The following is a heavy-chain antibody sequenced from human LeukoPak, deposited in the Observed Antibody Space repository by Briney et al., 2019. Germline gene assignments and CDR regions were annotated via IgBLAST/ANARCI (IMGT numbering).Heavy chain of an antibody. CDR2: INHTGST. CDR1: GYSISSGYY. Sequence: PSESLSLSCTVSGYSISSGYYWGWIRPPPGKRLEWLGSINHTGSTSYNPSLKSRVTISVNTSKNQFSLKLSFVTAADTAVYYCARRYKITIFGVVIDWFDPWGQGTLVTVSS. J-gene: IGHJ5*02. D-gene: IGHD3-3*01. CDR3: ARRYKITIFGVVIDWFDP. V-gene: IGHV4-38-2*02.